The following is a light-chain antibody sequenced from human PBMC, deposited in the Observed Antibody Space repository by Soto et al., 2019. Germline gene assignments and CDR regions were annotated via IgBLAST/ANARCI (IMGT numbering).Light chain of an antibody. CDR3: QTWGTGLGV. CDR2: LNSDDSH. Sequence: QPVLTQSPSASASLGASVKLTCTLSSGHSSYAIAWHQQQPEKGPRYLMKLNSDDSHSKGDGIPDRFSGSSSGAERYLTISRVQSDDEADYYCQTWGTGLGVFGGGTKVTVL. CDR1: SGHSSYA. V-gene: IGLV4-69*01. J-gene: IGLJ3*02.